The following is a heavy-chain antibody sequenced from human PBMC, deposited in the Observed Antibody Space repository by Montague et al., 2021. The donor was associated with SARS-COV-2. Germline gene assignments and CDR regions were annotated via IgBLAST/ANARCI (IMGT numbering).Heavy chain of an antibody. D-gene: IGHD2-21*01. CDR2: INHSGST. J-gene: IGHJ5*02. Sequence: SETLSLTCAVYAGSFSGYSWSWIRQPPGKGLEWIGEINHSGSTNYNPSLKSRVTISVDTSKNQFSLKLSSVTAADTAVYYCARRAPVVNAIWALGTGLTSWFDPWGQGTLVTVSS. CDR1: AGSFSGYS. CDR3: ARRAPVVNAIWALGTGLTSWFDP. V-gene: IGHV4-34*01.